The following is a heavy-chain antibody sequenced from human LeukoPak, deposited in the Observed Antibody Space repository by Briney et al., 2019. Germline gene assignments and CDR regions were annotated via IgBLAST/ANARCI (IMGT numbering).Heavy chain of an antibody. CDR1: RDFISRSY. CDR3: ARGTSGSSYG. CDR2: IYYSGST. D-gene: IGHD5-18*01. V-gene: IGHV4-59*01. J-gene: IGHJ4*02. Sequence: PSETLSLTCTFSRDFISRSYWRWTRQPPGKGLEWIGYIYYSGSTNYNPSLKSRVSISIDTSKNQFSLNLSSVTGADTAVYYCARGTSGSSYGWGQGTLVTVSS.